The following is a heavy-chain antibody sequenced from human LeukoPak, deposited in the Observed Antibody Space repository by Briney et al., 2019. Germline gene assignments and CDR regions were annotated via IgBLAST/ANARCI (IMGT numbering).Heavy chain of an antibody. Sequence: ASVKVSCKASGYTFTGYYMHWVRQAPGQGLEWMGWINPNSGGTNYAQKFQGRVTMTRATSISTAYMELSRLRSDDTAVYYCARDGLMVYAIGDNWFDPWGQGTLVTVSS. V-gene: IGHV1-2*02. CDR1: GYTFTGYY. D-gene: IGHD2-8*01. CDR2: INPNSGGT. J-gene: IGHJ5*02. CDR3: ARDGLMVYAIGDNWFDP.